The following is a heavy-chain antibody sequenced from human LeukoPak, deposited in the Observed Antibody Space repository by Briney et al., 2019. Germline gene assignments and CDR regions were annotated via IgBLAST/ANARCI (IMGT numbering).Heavy chain of an antibody. Sequence: ASVNVSCKASGYTFTSYGTSWVREAPGQGLEWMGWISAYNGKTNYAQKLQGRVTMTTDTSTSTAYMELRSLRSDDMAVYYCARCWYPEGWFDPWGQGTLVTVSS. CDR1: GYTFTSYG. CDR3: ARCWYPEGWFDP. J-gene: IGHJ5*02. D-gene: IGHD6-13*01. CDR2: ISAYNGKT. V-gene: IGHV1-18*03.